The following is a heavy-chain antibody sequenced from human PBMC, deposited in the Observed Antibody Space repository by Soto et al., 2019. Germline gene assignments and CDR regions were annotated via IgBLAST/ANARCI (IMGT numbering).Heavy chain of an antibody. J-gene: IGHJ4*02. Sequence: EVHLLESGGGLVQPGGSLRLSCAGSGFNFNTYAMTWVRQAPGKGLEWVSMISDSGGSTYYSGSVRGRFTIARDNSRNTLYLQMTSLRADDTAIYCCAEPWGKPAPDAYWGQGTLVTVSS. CDR3: AEPWGKPAPDAY. CDR2: ISDSGGST. V-gene: IGHV3-23*01. D-gene: IGHD2-2*01. CDR1: GFNFNTYA.